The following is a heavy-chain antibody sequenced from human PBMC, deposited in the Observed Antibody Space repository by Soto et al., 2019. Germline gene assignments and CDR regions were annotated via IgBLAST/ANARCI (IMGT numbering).Heavy chain of an antibody. CDR3: PRGTMATIHYYYGMDV. CDR2: IYSGGST. J-gene: IGHJ6*02. D-gene: IGHD5-12*01. V-gene: IGHV3-53*01. Sequence: GGSLRLSCAASGFTVSSNYMSWVRQAPGKGLEWVSVIYSGGSTYYADSVKGRFTISRDNSKNTLYPQMNSLRAEDTAVYYCPRGTMATIHYYYGMDVWGQGATVTVSS. CDR1: GFTVSSNY.